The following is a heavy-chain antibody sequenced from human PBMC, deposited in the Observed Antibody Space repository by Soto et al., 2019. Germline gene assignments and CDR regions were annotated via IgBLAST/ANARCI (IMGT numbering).Heavy chain of an antibody. CDR3: ARVLSGSYHWFDP. J-gene: IGHJ5*02. CDR1: GGTFSSYA. CDR2: IIPIFGTA. Sequence: SVQVSCKASGGTFSSYAISWVRQAPGQGLEWMGGIIPIFGTANYAQKFQGRVTITADESTSTAYMELSSLRSEDTAVYYCARVLSGSYHWFDPWGQGTLVTVSS. D-gene: IGHD1-26*01. V-gene: IGHV1-69*13.